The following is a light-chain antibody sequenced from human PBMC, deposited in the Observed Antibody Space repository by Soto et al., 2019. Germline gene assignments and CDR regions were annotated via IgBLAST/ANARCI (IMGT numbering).Light chain of an antibody. CDR1: QSVLYSSNNKNY. CDR2: WAS. J-gene: IGKJ3*01. V-gene: IGKV4-1*01. Sequence: DIVMTQSPDSLAVSLGERATINCKSSQSVLYSSNNKNYLAWYQQKPGHPPKLLIYWASTRESGVPDRFSGSGSGTDFTLTISSLQAEDVAVYYCQQYYSTPCTFGPGTKVDIK. CDR3: QQYYSTPCT.